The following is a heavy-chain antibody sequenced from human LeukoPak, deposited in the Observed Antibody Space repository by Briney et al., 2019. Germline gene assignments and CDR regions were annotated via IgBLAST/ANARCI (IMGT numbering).Heavy chain of an antibody. J-gene: IGHJ6*03. CDR3: ANTGFGDYMDV. V-gene: IGHV3-21*04. Sequence: GGSLRLSCAASGFTFSSYSMNWVRQAPGKGLEWVSSISSSSSYIYYADSVKGRFTISRDDSKNTLYLQMNSLRAEDTAVYYCANTGFGDYMDVWGKGTTVTVSS. CDR2: ISSSSSYI. D-gene: IGHD3-16*01. CDR1: GFTFSSYS.